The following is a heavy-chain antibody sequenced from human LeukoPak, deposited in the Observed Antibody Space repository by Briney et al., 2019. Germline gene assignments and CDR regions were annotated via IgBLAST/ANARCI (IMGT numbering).Heavy chain of an antibody. CDR2: LYNSGSP. D-gene: IGHD3-16*01. J-gene: IGHJ4*02. Sequence: AETLSLTCTVSGASISSYYWTWIRQPPGKGQEWIGRLYNSGSPNYNPSLKSRVTISLDTSKNKFSLKLSSVTAADTAVYHCARGWGYFDYWGQGTLVTVSS. V-gene: IGHV4-59*01. CDR1: GASISSYY. CDR3: ARGWGYFDY.